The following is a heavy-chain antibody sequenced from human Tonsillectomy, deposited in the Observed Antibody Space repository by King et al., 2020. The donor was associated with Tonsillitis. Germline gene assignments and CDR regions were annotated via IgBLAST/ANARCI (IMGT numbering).Heavy chain of an antibody. D-gene: IGHD5/OR15-5a*01. CDR2: ISGSGGST. V-gene: IGHV3-23*04. Sequence: VQLVESGGGLVQPGGSLRLSCAASGFTFSSYAMSWVRQAPGKGLEWVSGISGSGGSTYSADSVEGRFTISRDNSKNTLYLQMNSLRAEDTAVYYCAKDKVSTMPRDVFDFWGQGTRVTVSS. CDR3: AKDKVSTMPRDVFDF. J-gene: IGHJ3*01. CDR1: GFTFSSYA.